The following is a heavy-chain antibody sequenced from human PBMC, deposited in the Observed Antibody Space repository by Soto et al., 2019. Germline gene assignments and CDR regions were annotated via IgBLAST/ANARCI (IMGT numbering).Heavy chain of an antibody. Sequence: EVQLLESGGGLVQPGGSLRLSCAASGFTFSSYAMSWVRQAPGKGLEWVSAISGSGGSTYYADSVKGRFTISRDNSKNTLYLQMNSLRAEDTAVYYCARDPGYSSSWYTADDYWGQGTLVTVSS. D-gene: IGHD6-13*01. J-gene: IGHJ4*02. CDR1: GFTFSSYA. CDR2: ISGSGGST. V-gene: IGHV3-23*01. CDR3: ARDPGYSSSWYTADDY.